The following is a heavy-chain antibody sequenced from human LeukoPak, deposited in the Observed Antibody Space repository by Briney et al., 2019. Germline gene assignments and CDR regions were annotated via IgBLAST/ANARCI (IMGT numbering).Heavy chain of an antibody. CDR1: GFIFNSYG. J-gene: IGHJ4*02. Sequence: GGSLRLSCAASGFIFNSYGMHWVRQAPGKGLEWVAFIRYDGSNKYYADSVKGRFTISRDNSKNTLYLEMNSLRAEDTAVYYCAKDIGSYYDYWGQGILVTVSS. CDR2: IRYDGSNK. D-gene: IGHD3-10*01. CDR3: AKDIGSYYDY. V-gene: IGHV3-30*02.